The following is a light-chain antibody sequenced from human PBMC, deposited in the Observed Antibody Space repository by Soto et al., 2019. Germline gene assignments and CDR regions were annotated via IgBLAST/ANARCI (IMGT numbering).Light chain of an antibody. CDR3: QQRSHWPSIT. V-gene: IGKV3-11*01. J-gene: IGKJ5*01. Sequence: EIVLTQSTATLSLSPGERATLSCRASQSVSSYLAWYQQKPSQTPRLLIYDSSNSATGIPARFSGSGSGTDFTLTISSLEPEDFAVYYCQQRSHWPSITFGQGTRLEIK. CDR1: QSVSSY. CDR2: DSS.